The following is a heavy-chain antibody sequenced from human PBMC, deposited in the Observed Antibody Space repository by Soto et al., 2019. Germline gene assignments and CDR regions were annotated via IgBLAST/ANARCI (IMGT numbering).Heavy chain of an antibody. D-gene: IGHD3-16*01. J-gene: IGHJ4*02. CDR2: ISYDGSNK. CDR3: ASTREGSYDSFDY. Sequence: QVQLVESGGGVVQPGRSLRLSCAASGFTFSSYAMHWVRQAPGKGLEWVAVISYDGSNKYYADSVKGRFTISRDNSKNTLYLQMNSLRAEDTAVYYYASTREGSYDSFDYWGQGTLVTVSS. CDR1: GFTFSSYA. V-gene: IGHV3-30-3*01.